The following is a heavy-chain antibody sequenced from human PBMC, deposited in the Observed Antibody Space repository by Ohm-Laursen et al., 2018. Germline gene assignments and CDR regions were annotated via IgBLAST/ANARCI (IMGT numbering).Heavy chain of an antibody. CDR1: GFPFSSYG. Sequence: SLRLSCAASGFPFSSYGMHWVRQAPGKGLEWVELISYDGSNKYYADSVKGRFTISRDNSRNTLYLQMNSLRAEETAVYYCAKSRYGPTGDFDYWGQGTLVTVSS. CDR2: ISYDGSNK. V-gene: IGHV3-30*18. D-gene: IGHD7-27*01. CDR3: AKSRYGPTGDFDY. J-gene: IGHJ4*02.